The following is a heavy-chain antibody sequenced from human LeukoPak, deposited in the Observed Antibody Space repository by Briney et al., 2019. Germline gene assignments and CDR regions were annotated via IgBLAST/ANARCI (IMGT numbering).Heavy chain of an antibody. CDR3: AKDRYCSSTSCYRGFYP. D-gene: IGHD2-2*01. Sequence: PGGSLRLSCAASGFTFDDYAMHWVRQAPGKGLEWVSGISWNSGSIGYADSVKGRFTISRDNAKNSLYLQMNSLRAEDTALYYCAKDRYCSSTSCYRGFYPWGQGTLVTVSS. V-gene: IGHV3-9*01. J-gene: IGHJ5*02. CDR1: GFTFDDYA. CDR2: ISWNSGSI.